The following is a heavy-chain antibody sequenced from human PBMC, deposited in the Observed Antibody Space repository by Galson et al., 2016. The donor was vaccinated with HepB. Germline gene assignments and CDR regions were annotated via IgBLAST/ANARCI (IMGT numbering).Heavy chain of an antibody. D-gene: IGHD2-2*01. Sequence: SVKVSCKAFGHTFTGYYIHWVRQAPGQGLEWMGWINPNSGGTNFAPNFQGRVVMTTDTTSSTAYMELSSLRSDDTAEYYCARRGGYCSATGCFGSYGMDVWGRGTTVTVSS. J-gene: IGHJ6*04. V-gene: IGHV1-2*02. CDR2: INPNSGGT. CDR1: GHTFTGYY. CDR3: ARRGGYCSATGCFGSYGMDV.